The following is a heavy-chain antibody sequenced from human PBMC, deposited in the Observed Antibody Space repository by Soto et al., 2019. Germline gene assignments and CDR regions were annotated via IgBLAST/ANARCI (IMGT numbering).Heavy chain of an antibody. CDR1: GGSISSGGYY. J-gene: IGHJ3*02. Sequence: QVQLQESGPGLVKPSQTLSLTCSVSGGSISSGGYYWSWIRQHPGKGLEWIGYIYYSGSTYYNPSLKSRVNISVDTSKNQFSLKLSSVTAADPAVDYCARGDFNDVFDIWGQGTIVTVSS. V-gene: IGHV4-31*03. CDR2: IYYSGST. CDR3: ARGDFNDVFDI.